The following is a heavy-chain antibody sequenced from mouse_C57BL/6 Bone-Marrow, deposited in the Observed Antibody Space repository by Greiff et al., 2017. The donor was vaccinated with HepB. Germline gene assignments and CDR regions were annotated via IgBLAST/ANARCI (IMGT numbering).Heavy chain of an antibody. CDR1: GYTFTSYW. D-gene: IGHD3-2*02. CDR2: INPSSGYT. Sequence: VQLVESGAELAKPGASVKLSCKASGYTFTSYWMHWVKQRPGQGLEWIGYINPSSGYTKYNQKFKDKATLTADKSSSTAYMQLSSLTYEDSAVYYCAHSSGYVPYYFDYWGQGTTLTVSS. CDR3: AHSSGYVPYYFDY. J-gene: IGHJ2*01. V-gene: IGHV1-7*01.